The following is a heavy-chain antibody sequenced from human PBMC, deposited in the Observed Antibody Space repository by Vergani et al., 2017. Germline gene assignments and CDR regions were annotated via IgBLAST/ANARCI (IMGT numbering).Heavy chain of an antibody. CDR2: IWYDGSNK. D-gene: IGHD3-10*01. CDR3: ARDRGYYGSGSYYPNYYYYGMDV. Sequence: QVQLVESGGGVVQPGRSLRLSCAASGFTFSSYGMHWVRQAPGKGLEWVAVIWYDGSNKYYADSVKGRFTISRDNSKNTLYLQMNSLRAEDTAVYYCARDRGYYGSGSYYPNYYYYGMDVWGQGTTVTVSS. V-gene: IGHV3-33*01. J-gene: IGHJ6*02. CDR1: GFTFSSYG.